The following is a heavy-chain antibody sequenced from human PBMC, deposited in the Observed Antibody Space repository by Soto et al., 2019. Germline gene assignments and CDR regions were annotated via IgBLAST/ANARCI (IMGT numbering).Heavy chain of an antibody. D-gene: IGHD2-2*01. J-gene: IGHJ4*02. CDR1: GYTFTSYG. Sequence: ASVKVSCKAAGYTFTSYGISWVRQAPGQGLEWMGWIGAYNGNTNYAQKLQGRVTMTTDTSTSTAYMELRSLRSDDTAVYYCTRTGYCSSTSCKKEFDYWGQGTLVTVSS. CDR2: IGAYNGNT. V-gene: IGHV1-18*01. CDR3: TRTGYCSSTSCKKEFDY.